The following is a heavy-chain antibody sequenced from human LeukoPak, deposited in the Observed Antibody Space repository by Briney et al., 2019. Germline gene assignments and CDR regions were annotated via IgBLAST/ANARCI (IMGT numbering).Heavy chain of an antibody. Sequence: PSETLSLTCTVSGGSISSYYWSWIRQPPGKGLEWIGYIYYSGSTNYNPSLKSRVTISVDTSKNQFSLKLSSVTAADTAVYFCARHPSGRGGNFDYWGQGALVTVSS. V-gene: IGHV4-59*01. CDR2: IYYSGST. CDR1: GGSISSYY. CDR3: ARHPSGRGGNFDY. J-gene: IGHJ4*02. D-gene: IGHD5-12*01.